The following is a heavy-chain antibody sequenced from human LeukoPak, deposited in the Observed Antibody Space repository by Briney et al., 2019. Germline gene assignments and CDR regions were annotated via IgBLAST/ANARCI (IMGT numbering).Heavy chain of an antibody. D-gene: IGHD2-2*01. CDR1: GFTFSSYS. J-gene: IGHJ4*02. CDR3: ARGEMSAMLDY. V-gene: IGHV3-21*01. CDR2: VSSSRSSI. Sequence: GGSLRLSCAASGFTFSSYSMNWVRQAPGKGLEWVSLVSSSRSSIYYADSVKGRFTTSRDNAKKSLYLQMSSLRAEDTAVYYCARGEMSAMLDYWGQGTLVTVSS.